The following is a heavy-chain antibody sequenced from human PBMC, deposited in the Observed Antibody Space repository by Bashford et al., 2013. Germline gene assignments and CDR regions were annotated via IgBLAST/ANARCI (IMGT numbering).Heavy chain of an antibody. CDR2: ISGIGDST. J-gene: IGHJ6*02. CDR3: AREFRLRSSSRGMDV. CDR1: GFTFSNFA. V-gene: IGHV3-64*04. D-gene: IGHD3-3*01. Sequence: GGSLRLSCTASGFTFSNFAVHWVRQAPGKGLEYVSMISGIGDSTYFAASVKGRFNISRDNAKNSVYLEMNSLRAEDTAVYYCAREFRLRSSSRGMDVWGQGTTVTVSS.